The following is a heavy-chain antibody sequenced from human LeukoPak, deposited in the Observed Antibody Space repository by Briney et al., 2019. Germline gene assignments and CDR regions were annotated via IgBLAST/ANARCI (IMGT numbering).Heavy chain of an antibody. J-gene: IGHJ4*02. CDR3: ARAGGYCGRISCPYYFDY. CDR2: INPSGGST. V-gene: IGHV1-46*01. D-gene: IGHD2-15*01. CDR1: GYTFTSYY. Sequence: ASVKVSCKASGYTFTSYYMHWVRQAPGQGLEWMGIINPSGGSTSYAQKFQGRATMTRNTSISTAYMELSSLRSEDTAVYYCARAGGYCGRISCPYYFDYWGQGSLVAVSS.